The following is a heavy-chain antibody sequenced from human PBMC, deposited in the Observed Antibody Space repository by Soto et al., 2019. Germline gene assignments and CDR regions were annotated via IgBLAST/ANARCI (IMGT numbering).Heavy chain of an antibody. Sequence: GGALRLSCSASGFTFSSYAMHWVRQAPGKGLEWVAVISYDGSNKYYADSVKGRFTISGDNSKNTLYLQMNSLRAEDTAVYYCARSAHYYDSSGYYRYYYYGMDVWGQGTTVTVSS. D-gene: IGHD3-22*01. CDR2: ISYDGSNK. J-gene: IGHJ6*02. CDR1: GFTFSSYA. CDR3: ARSAHYYDSSGYYRYYYYGMDV. V-gene: IGHV3-30-3*01.